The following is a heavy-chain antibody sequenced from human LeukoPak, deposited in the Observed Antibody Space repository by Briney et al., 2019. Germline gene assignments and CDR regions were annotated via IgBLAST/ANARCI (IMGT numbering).Heavy chain of an antibody. V-gene: IGHV3-23*01. CDR2: ISGSGGST. CDR1: GFTFSSYA. J-gene: IGHJ4*02. CDR3: AKDHPYCSGGSCPFDY. Sequence: GGSLRLSCAASGFTFSSYAMSWVRQAPGKGLEWVSAISGSGGSTYYADSVKGRFTISRDNSKNTLYLQMNSLRAGDTAVYYCAKDHPYCSGGSCPFDYWGQGTLVTVSS. D-gene: IGHD2-15*01.